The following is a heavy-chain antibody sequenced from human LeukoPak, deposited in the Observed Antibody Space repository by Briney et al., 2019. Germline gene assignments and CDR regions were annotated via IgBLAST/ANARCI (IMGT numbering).Heavy chain of an antibody. Sequence: GGSLRLSCAASGFTFSTYTMYWVRHPPGKRLEWVSIIGSSGGGIHYADSVKGRFTISRDNSKNALYLQMDSLRVEDTAVYYCAIDPNWGTHSWGQGVLVTVSS. J-gene: IGHJ4*02. D-gene: IGHD7-27*01. CDR1: GFTFSTYT. CDR3: AIDPNWGTHS. CDR2: IGSSGGGI. V-gene: IGHV3-23*01.